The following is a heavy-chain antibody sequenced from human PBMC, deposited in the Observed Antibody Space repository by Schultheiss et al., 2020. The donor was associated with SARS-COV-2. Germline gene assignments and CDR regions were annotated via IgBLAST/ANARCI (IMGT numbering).Heavy chain of an antibody. CDR2: IYYSGSI. J-gene: IGHJ4*02. D-gene: IGHD1-26*01. CDR1: GGSVSSDSYY. CDR3: ARAISGSFDYVDY. Sequence: SETLSLTCTVSGGSVSSDSYYWSWIRQPPGKGLEWIGYIYYSGSINYNPSLKSRVTISVDTSKNQFSLKLSSVTAADTAVYYCARAISGSFDYVDYWGQGTLVTVSS. V-gene: IGHV4-61*01.